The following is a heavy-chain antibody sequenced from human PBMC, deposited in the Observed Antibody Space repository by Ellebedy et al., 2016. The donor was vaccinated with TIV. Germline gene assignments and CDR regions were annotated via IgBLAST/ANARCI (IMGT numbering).Heavy chain of an antibody. CDR3: ARGNWEYKWYFDL. V-gene: IGHV4-4*02. Sequence: SETLSLXXAVSGDSISTNYWWSWVRQPPGKGLEWIGEIYHSGSTIYNPSFRSRVTISVDKSKNNFSLRLTSVTAADTAVYYCARGNWEYKWYFDLWGRGTLVSVSS. D-gene: IGHD1-1*01. CDR2: IYHSGST. CDR1: GDSISTNYW. J-gene: IGHJ2*01.